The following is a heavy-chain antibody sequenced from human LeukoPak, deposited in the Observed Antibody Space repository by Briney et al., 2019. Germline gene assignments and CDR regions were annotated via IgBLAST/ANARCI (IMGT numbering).Heavy chain of an antibody. V-gene: IGHV3-30-3*01. Sequence: GRSLRLSYAASGFTFSSYVMHWVRQAPGKGLEWVAVISYDGTSKYYADSVKGRFTIPRDNSKNTLYLQMNSLRPEDTAVYYCARAGDGYNSHFDSWGQGTLVTVSS. CDR3: ARAGDGYNSHFDS. J-gene: IGHJ4*02. CDR1: GFTFSSYV. CDR2: ISYDGTSK. D-gene: IGHD5-24*01.